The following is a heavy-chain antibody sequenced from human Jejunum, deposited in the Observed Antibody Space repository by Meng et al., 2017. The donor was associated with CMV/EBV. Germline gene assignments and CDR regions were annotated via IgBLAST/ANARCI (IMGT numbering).Heavy chain of an antibody. Sequence: SGDSLSSGTYSWGWIRQPPGMGLEWIGSIYHSGSTYYNTALRGRVTISVDTSNNQFSLKMSPVTAADTAVYYCAREGVVGATDFDYWGQGTLVTVSS. V-gene: IGHV4-39*07. CDR2: IYHSGST. CDR3: AREGVVGATDFDY. D-gene: IGHD1-26*01. CDR1: GDSLSSGTYS. J-gene: IGHJ4*02.